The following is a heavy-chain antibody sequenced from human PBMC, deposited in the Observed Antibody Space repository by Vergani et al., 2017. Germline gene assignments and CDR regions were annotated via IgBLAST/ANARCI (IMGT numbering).Heavy chain of an antibody. Sequence: EVQLVESGGGLVQPGGSLRLSCAASGFTFSSYSMNWVRQAPGKGLEWVSYISSSSSTTYYADSVKGRFTISRDNAKNTLYLQMNSLRAGDTAVYYCSRARSVEPAMDYWGQGTLVTVSS. J-gene: IGHJ4*02. CDR3: SRARSVEPAMDY. CDR1: GFTFSSYS. CDR2: ISSSSSTT. D-gene: IGHD5-18*01. V-gene: IGHV3-48*04.